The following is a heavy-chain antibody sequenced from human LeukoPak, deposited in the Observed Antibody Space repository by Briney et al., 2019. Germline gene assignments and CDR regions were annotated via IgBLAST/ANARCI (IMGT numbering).Heavy chain of an antibody. CDR1: GYTFTSYG. CDR3: ARDLGWLRRGDYMDV. J-gene: IGHJ6*03. D-gene: IGHD5-12*01. Sequence: ASVKVSCKASGYTFTSYGISWVRQAPGQGLEWMGWISAYNGNTNYAQKLQGRVTMTTDTSTSTAYMELRGLRSDDTAVYYCARDLGWLRRGDYMDVWGKGTTVTVSS. V-gene: IGHV1-18*01. CDR2: ISAYNGNT.